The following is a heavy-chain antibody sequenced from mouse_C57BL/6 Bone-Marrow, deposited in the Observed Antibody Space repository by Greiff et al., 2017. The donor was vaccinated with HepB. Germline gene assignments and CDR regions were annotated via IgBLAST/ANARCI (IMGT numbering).Heavy chain of an antibody. D-gene: IGHD3-2*02. CDR2: INPNNGGT. CDR3: ERRGGQLRSAWLAY. Sequence: EVQLQQSGPELVKPGASVKISCKASGYTFTDYYMNWVKQSHGKSLEWIGDINPNNGGTSYNQKFKGKATLTVDKSSSTAYMELRSLTSEDSAVYYCERRGGQLRSAWLAYWGQGTLVTVSA. J-gene: IGHJ3*01. CDR1: GYTFTDYY. V-gene: IGHV1-26*01.